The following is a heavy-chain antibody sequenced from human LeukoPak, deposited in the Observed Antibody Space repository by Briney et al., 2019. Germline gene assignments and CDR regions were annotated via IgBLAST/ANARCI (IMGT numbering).Heavy chain of an antibody. CDR1: GGSISSYY. Sequence: SETLSLTCTVSGGSISSYYWTWIRQPAGKGLEWIGRIYTTGSTNYNPSLNSRVTMSVDTSKNQFSLKLSSVTAADTAVYYCARAGTSCYRPAKVKKNPGLCWFDPWGQGTLVTVSS. V-gene: IGHV4-4*07. J-gene: IGHJ5*02. CDR2: IYTTGST. D-gene: IGHD2-2*01. CDR3: ARAGTSCYRPAKVKKNPGLCWFDP.